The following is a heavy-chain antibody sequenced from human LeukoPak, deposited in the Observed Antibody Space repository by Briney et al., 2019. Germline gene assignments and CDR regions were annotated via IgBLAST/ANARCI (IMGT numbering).Heavy chain of an antibody. V-gene: IGHV4-38-2*01. D-gene: IGHD1-26*01. CDR1: GYSISSGYY. CDR2: IYHSGST. J-gene: IGHJ4*02. CDR3: ARGLYSGSFVNYFDY. Sequence: SETLSLTCAVSGYSISSGYYWGWIRQPPGKGLEWIGSIYHSGSTYYNPSLKSRVTISVDTSKNQFSLKLSSVPAADTAVYYCARGLYSGSFVNYFDYWGQGTLVTVSS.